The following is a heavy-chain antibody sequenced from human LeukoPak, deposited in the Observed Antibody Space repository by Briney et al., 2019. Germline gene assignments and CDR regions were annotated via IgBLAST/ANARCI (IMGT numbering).Heavy chain of an antibody. Sequence: PSETLSLTCTVSGGSISSGDYYWSWIRQPPGKGLEWIGYIYYSGSTYYNPSLKSRVTISVDTSKNQSSLKLSSVTAADTAVYYCARAQTPITMVRGVIPLFDYWGQGTLVTVSS. CDR2: IYYSGST. CDR1: GGSISSGDYY. J-gene: IGHJ4*02. CDR3: ARAQTPITMVRGVIPLFDY. D-gene: IGHD3-10*01. V-gene: IGHV4-30-4*01.